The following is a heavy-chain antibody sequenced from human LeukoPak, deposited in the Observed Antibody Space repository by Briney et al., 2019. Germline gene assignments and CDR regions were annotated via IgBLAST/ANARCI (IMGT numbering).Heavy chain of an antibody. CDR2: IYYSGST. CDR1: GGSISSSTYL. V-gene: IGHV4-39*01. D-gene: IGHD3-16*01. J-gene: IGHJ6*02. CDR3: ARRDRGGYYGMDV. Sequence: PSETLSLTCTVSGGSISSSTYLWDWIRQPPGKGLEWIGSIYYSGSTDSNPSLQSRVTISVDTSKNQFSLKLSSVTAAGTAVYYCARRDRGGYYGMDVWGQGTTVTVSS.